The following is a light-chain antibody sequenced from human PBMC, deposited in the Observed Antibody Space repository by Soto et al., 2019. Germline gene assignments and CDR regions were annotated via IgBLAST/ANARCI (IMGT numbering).Light chain of an antibody. CDR1: QSISSN. CDR3: QQYNNWPLT. V-gene: IGKV3-15*01. CDR2: AAS. Sequence: EIVMTQSPATLPVSPGERVTLSCRASQSISSNLAWYQQKPGQAPRLLIHAASTRATDIPARFSGSGSWTDFTLSISSLQSEDFVVYYCQQYNNWPLTFGGGTKVDIK. J-gene: IGKJ4*01.